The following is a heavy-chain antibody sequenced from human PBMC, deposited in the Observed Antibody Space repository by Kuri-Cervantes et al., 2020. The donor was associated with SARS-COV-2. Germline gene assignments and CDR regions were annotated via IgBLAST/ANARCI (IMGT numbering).Heavy chain of an antibody. CDR2: INHSGST. J-gene: IGHJ4*02. CDR3: ARQGTIVVVPAALKTYFDY. V-gene: IGHV4-34*01. Sequence: GSLRLSCAVYGGSFSGYYWSWIRQPPGKGLEWIGEINHSGSTNYNPSLKSRVTISVDTSKNQFSLKLSSVTAPDTAVYYCARQGTIVVVPAALKTYFDYWGQGTLVTVSS. CDR1: GGSFSGYY. D-gene: IGHD2-2*01.